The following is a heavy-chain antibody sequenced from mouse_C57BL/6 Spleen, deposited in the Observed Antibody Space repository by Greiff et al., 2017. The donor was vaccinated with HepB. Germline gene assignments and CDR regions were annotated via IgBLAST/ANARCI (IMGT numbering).Heavy chain of an antibody. CDR2: ISDGGSYT. CDR3: ARVLHYYGSSYGYFDV. V-gene: IGHV5-4*03. J-gene: IGHJ1*03. CDR1: GFTFSSYA. D-gene: IGHD1-1*01. Sequence: DVMLVESGGGLVKPGGSLKLSCAASGFTFSSYAMSWVRQTPEKRLEWVATISDGGSYTYYPDNVKGRFTISRDNAKNNLYLQMSHLKSEDTAMYYCARVLHYYGSSYGYFDVWGTGTTVTVSS.